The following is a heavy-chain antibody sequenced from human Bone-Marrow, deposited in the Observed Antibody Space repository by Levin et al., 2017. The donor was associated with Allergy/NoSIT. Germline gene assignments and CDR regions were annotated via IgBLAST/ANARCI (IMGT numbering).Heavy chain of an antibody. Sequence: SQTLSLTCTVSGGSVSSGIYYWSWIRQPPGKGLEWIGYIHSSGSTNYNSSLKSRITISLDTSKNQFSVRLSSVTAADTAVYFCAREKGWNVDHWGQGTLVTVSP. CDR3: AREKGWNVDH. D-gene: IGHD1-1*01. J-gene: IGHJ4*02. CDR2: IHSSGST. CDR1: GGSVSSGIYY. V-gene: IGHV4-61*01.